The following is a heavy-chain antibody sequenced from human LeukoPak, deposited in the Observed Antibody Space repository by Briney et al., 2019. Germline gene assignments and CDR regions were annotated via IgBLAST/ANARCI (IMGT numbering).Heavy chain of an antibody. CDR2: IFHSGST. D-gene: IGHD3-16*01. CDR3: ASRAPRDNYDRYLPIDY. J-gene: IGHJ4*02. CDR1: GASISSSNW. V-gene: IGHV4-4*02. Sequence: SETLSLTCAVTGASISSSNWWSWVRQPPGKGLEWVGEIFHSGSTNYKPSLRSRATISVDKSKNQFSLKLSSVTAADTAVYYCASRAPRDNYDRYLPIDYWGQGTLVTVSS.